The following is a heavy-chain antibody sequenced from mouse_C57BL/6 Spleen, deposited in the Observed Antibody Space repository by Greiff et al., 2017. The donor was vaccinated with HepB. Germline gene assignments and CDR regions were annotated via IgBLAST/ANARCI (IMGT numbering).Heavy chain of an antibody. V-gene: IGHV1-69*01. CDR1: GYTFTSYW. J-gene: IGHJ4*01. Sequence: VQLQQSGAELVMPGASVKLSCKASGYTFTSYWMHWVKQRPGQGLEWIGEIDPSDSYTNYNQKFKGKSTLTVDKSSSTAYMQLSSLTSEDSAVYYCARGIPPYAMDYWGQGTSVTVSS. CDR3: ARGIPPYAMDY. CDR2: IDPSDSYT.